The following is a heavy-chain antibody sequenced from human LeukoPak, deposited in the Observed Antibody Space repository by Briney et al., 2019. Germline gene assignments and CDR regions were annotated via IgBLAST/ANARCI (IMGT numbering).Heavy chain of an antibody. CDR1: GFTFTDYY. J-gene: IGHJ4*02. D-gene: IGHD1-26*01. V-gene: IGHV3-11*06. CDR3: IKNSGRDGGN. CDR2: ISSSSSDT. Sequence: GGSLNLSCAASGFTFTDYYMSWIRQAPGKGLEWLSYISSSSSDTNYADSVKGRFTISRDNAKRSLYLQMNSLRAEDTAVYYCIKNSGRDGGNWGQGTLVTVSS.